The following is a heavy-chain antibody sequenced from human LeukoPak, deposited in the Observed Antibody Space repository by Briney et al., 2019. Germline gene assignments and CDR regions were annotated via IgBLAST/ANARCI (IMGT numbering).Heavy chain of an antibody. CDR3: ARGYSSGWWYFDY. J-gene: IGHJ4*02. V-gene: IGHV4-39*07. CDR2: IYYSGST. CDR1: GGSISSSSYY. D-gene: IGHD6-19*01. Sequence: SETLSLTCTVSGGSISSSSYYWGWIRQPPGKGLEWIGSIYYSGSTYYNPSLKSRVTISVDTSKNQFSLKLSSVTAADTAVYYCARGYSSGWWYFDYWGQETLVTVSS.